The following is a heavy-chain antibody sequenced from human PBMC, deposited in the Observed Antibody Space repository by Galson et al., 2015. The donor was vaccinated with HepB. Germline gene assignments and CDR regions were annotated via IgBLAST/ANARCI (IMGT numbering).Heavy chain of an antibody. V-gene: IGHV3-7*01. D-gene: IGHD4-23*01. CDR2: IKHDGSEK. J-gene: IGHJ4*02. CDR1: GFTFSSYW. Sequence: SLRLSCAASGFTFSSYWMSWVRQAPGKGLEWVANIKHDGSEKYYVDSVKGRFTISRDNAKNSLYLQMNSLRAEDTAVYYCASDRIAVLTPFDSWGPGALVTVSS. CDR3: ASDRIAVLTPFDS.